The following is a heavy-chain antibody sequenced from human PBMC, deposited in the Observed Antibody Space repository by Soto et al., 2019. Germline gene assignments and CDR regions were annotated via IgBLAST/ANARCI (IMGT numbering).Heavy chain of an antibody. Sequence: PGGSLRLSCAASGFTFSDYYMNWIRQPPGKGLEWVSYISSGGSTIYYADSVKGRFTISRDNAKNLLYLQMNSLRAEDTAVYYCASGCSSTSCYTDGWFDPWGQGTLVTVS. V-gene: IGHV3-11*01. J-gene: IGHJ5*02. CDR1: GFTFSDYY. CDR3: ASGCSSTSCYTDGWFDP. CDR2: ISSGGSTI. D-gene: IGHD2-2*02.